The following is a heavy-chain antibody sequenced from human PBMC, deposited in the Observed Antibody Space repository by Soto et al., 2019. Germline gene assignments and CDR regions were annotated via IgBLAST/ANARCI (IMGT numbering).Heavy chain of an antibody. CDR3: AKDQGY. J-gene: IGHJ4*02. CDR1: GFTFSSYG. CDR2: ISYDGSNK. V-gene: IGHV3-30*18. Sequence: QVQLVESGGGVVQPGRSLRLSCAASGFTFSSYGMHWVRQAPGKGLEWVAVISYDGSNKYYADSVKGRFTISRDNSKDTLYLQMNSMRAEDTAVDYCAKDQGYWGQGTLVTVSS.